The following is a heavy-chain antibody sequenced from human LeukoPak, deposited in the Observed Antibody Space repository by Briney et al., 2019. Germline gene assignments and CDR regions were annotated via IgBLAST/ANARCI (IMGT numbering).Heavy chain of an antibody. CDR3: ARHENGDLIFDY. CDR1: GGSISSSSYY. Sequence: SETLSLTCTVSGGSISSSSYYWGWIRQPPGKGLEWIGSIYYSGSTYYNPSLKSRVTISVDTSKNQFSLKLSSVTAADTAVYYSARHENGDLIFDYWGQGTLVTVSS. J-gene: IGHJ4*02. CDR2: IYYSGST. V-gene: IGHV4-39*01. D-gene: IGHD4-17*01.